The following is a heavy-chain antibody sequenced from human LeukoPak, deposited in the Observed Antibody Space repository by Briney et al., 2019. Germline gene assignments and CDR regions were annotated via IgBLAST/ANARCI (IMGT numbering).Heavy chain of an antibody. CDR3: AREEDSSGLFFDY. Sequence: ASVKVSCKASGYTFTSYAMHWVRQAPGQRLEWMGWINAGNGNTKYSQKFQGRVTITRDTSASTAYMELSSLRSEDTAVCYCAREEDSSGLFFDYWGQGTLVTVSS. CDR1: GYTFTSYA. CDR2: INAGNGNT. V-gene: IGHV1-3*01. D-gene: IGHD6-19*01. J-gene: IGHJ4*02.